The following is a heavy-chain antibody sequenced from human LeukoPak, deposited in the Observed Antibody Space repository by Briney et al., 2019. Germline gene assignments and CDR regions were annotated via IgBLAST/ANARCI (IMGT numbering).Heavy chain of an antibody. CDR3: ARAGVDTSGYYYQGFDY. CDR2: ITSNGKSV. V-gene: IGHV3-11*04. CDR1: GFTFRDYY. D-gene: IGHD3-3*01. J-gene: IGHJ4*02. Sequence: PGGSLRLSCAASGFTFRDYYMGWIRQAPGKGLEWVSYITSNGKSVYYAASVKGRFTISRDNAKNSLYLQVNSLTAEDTAVYYCARAGVDTSGYYYQGFDYWGQGTLVTVSS.